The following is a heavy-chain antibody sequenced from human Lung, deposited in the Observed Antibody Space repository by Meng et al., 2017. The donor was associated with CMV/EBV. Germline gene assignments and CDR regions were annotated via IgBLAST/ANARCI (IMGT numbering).Heavy chain of an antibody. Sequence: GGSLRLXCAASGFTFSKSWIHWVRQAPGKGLVWVSRINDDGSSTTYADSVKGRFTVSRDNAKDTLYLQMSSLRAEDTAVYYCATETFHDFGSGYVPFDYWXQGKXVNGAS. CDR1: GFTFSKSW. V-gene: IGHV3-74*01. D-gene: IGHD3-3*01. J-gene: IGHJ4*02. CDR2: INDDGSST. CDR3: ATETFHDFGSGYVPFDY.